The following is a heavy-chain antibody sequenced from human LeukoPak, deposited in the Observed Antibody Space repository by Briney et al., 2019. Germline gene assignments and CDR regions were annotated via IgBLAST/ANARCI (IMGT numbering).Heavy chain of an antibody. CDR1: GFSFSNYW. J-gene: IGHJ4*02. CDR2: MNSDGSAT. V-gene: IGHV3-74*01. CDR3: AKDPNYFEY. Sequence: GGSLRLSCAASGFSFSNYWMHWVRQAPGKGLVWVTRMNSDGSATYYADSVQGRFTISRDNAKNTLYLQMNSLRGEDTAMYFCAKDPNYFEYWGQGTLVTVSS.